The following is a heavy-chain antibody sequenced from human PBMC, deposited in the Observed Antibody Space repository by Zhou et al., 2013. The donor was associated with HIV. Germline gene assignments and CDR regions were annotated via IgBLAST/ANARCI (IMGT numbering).Heavy chain of an antibody. Sequence: QVQLVQSGAEVKKPGSSVKVSCKASGGTFSSYVISWVRQAPGQGLEWMGGIIPIFGTAKYAQKFQGRVTITTDESTSTAYMELGSLRSEDTALYYCARGPYHSSTNGGRLDVWGQGTMVTVSS. CDR2: IIPIFGTA. CDR1: GGTFSSYV. D-gene: IGHD2-8*01. J-gene: IGHJ3*01. CDR3: ARGPYHSSTNGGRLDV. V-gene: IGHV1-69*05.